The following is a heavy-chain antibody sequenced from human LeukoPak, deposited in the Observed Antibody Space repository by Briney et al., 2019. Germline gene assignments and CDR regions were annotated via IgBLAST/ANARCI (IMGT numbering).Heavy chain of an antibody. J-gene: IGHJ6*03. CDR1: GFTFSNAW. CDR3: TTDIGYYYYMDV. V-gene: IGHV3-15*01. Sequence: GGSLRLSCAASGFTFSNAWMSWVRQAPGKGLEWLGRIKSKTDGGTTDYAAPVKGRFTISRDDSKNTLYLQMKSLRTEYTAVYYCTTDIGYYYYMDVGGKGTAVTVS. CDR2: IKSKTDGGTT.